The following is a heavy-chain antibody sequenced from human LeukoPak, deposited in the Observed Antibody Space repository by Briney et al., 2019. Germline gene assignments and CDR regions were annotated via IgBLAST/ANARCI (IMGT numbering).Heavy chain of an antibody. J-gene: IGHJ4*02. D-gene: IGHD4-11*01. Sequence: SVKVSCKASGGTFSNYAFSWVRQAPGQGLEWMGGIIPVFGTTNYAQKFQGRVTISADESTSTAYMELSSLRSEDTAVYYCARDLSVRDYSNHRYFDYWGQGTLVTVSS. CDR3: ARDLSVRDYSNHRYFDY. CDR1: GGTFSNYA. V-gene: IGHV1-69*13. CDR2: IIPVFGTT.